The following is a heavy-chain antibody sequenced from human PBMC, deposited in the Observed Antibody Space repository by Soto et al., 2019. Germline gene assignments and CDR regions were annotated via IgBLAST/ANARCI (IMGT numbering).Heavy chain of an antibody. CDR3: ARRAETNGWNGFGADKYYFDF. D-gene: IGHD1-1*01. V-gene: IGHV1-8*01. Sequence: QVQLVQSGAEVKKPGSSVKVSCKASGGTFTSYDIYWVRQATGQGLEWMGWMNPNTGNSGYAQKFQGRVTVTSDTSINTVYMELSSLRSEDTAVYYCARRAETNGWNGFGADKYYFDFWGQGTLVTVSS. CDR2: MNPNTGNS. J-gene: IGHJ4*02. CDR1: GGTFTSYD.